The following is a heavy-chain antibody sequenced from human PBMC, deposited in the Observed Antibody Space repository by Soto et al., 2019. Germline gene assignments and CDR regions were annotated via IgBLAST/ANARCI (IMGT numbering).Heavy chain of an antibody. J-gene: IGHJ4*02. D-gene: IGHD2-15*01. CDR2: IWYDGSDK. CDR3: VSGYCSGGNCYRPFDY. CDR1: GFTFSSYG. V-gene: IGHV3-33*03. Sequence: ESGGGVVQPGRSLRLSCAASGFTFSSYGMHWVRQAPGKGLEWVAVIWYDGSDKYYADSVKGRFTISRDNSKNTLYLQMNSLRAEDTAVYYCVSGYCSGGNCYRPFDYWGQGTLVTVSS.